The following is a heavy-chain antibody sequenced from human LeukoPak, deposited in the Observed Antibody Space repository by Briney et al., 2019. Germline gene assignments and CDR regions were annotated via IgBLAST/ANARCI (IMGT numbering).Heavy chain of an antibody. CDR2: IKPDGSEK. V-gene: IGHV3-7*03. CDR1: GFTFSSYA. Sequence: GGSLRLSCAASGFTFSSYAMSWVRQGPGKGLEWVSNIKPDGSEKHYVDSMKGRFTISRDNAKNSLYLQMNSLRAEDTAVYYCAREDDSSGYYSDAFDIWGQGTMLTVSS. J-gene: IGHJ3*02. D-gene: IGHD3-22*01. CDR3: AREDDSSGYYSDAFDI.